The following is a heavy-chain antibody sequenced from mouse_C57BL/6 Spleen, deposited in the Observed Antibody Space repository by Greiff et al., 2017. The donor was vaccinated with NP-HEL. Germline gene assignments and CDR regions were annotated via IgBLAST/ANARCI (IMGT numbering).Heavy chain of an antibody. J-gene: IGHJ1*03. Sequence: QVQLQQSGAELVKPGASVKISCKASGYAFSSYWMNWVKQRPGKGLEWIGQIYPGDGDTNYNGKFKGKATLTADKSSSTAYMQLSSLTSEDSAVYFCARWGLGPDYWYFDVWGTGTTVTVSS. CDR1: GYAFSSYW. CDR2: IYPGDGDT. CDR3: ARWGLGPDYWYFDV. V-gene: IGHV1-80*01. D-gene: IGHD4-1*01.